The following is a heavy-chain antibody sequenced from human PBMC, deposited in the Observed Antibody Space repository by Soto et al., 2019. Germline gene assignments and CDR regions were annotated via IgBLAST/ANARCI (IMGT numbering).Heavy chain of an antibody. CDR2: MSHSGGT. Sequence: QVQLQQWGAGLLKPSETLSLTCAVYGGSVNSGNYYWSWIRQPPGKGLEWIGEMSHSGGTHFNPSLKSRVTISVDTSKNQFSLKMGAVTAADTALYYCARVERGTATTVVDAFDIWGPGTLVTVSS. CDR1: GGSVNSGNYY. CDR3: ARVERGTATTVVDAFDI. D-gene: IGHD1-1*01. V-gene: IGHV4-34*01. J-gene: IGHJ3*02.